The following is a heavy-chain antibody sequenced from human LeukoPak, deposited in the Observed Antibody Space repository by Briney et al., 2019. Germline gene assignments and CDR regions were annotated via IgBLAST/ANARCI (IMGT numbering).Heavy chain of an antibody. CDR3: ARAGRTGYSSDY. CDR2: ISWNSGSI. CDR1: GFTFDDYA. Sequence: GGSLRLSCAASGFTFDDYAMHWVRQAPGKGLEWVSGISWNSGSIGYADSVKGRFTISRDNAKNSLYLQMNSLRSDDTAVYYCARAGRTGYSSDYWGQGTLVTVSS. V-gene: IGHV3-9*01. D-gene: IGHD6-13*01. J-gene: IGHJ4*02.